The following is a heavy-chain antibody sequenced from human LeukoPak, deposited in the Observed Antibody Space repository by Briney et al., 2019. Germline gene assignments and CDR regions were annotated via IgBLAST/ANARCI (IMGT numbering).Heavy chain of an antibody. J-gene: IGHJ4*02. Sequence: SETPSLTCTVSGGSISRYCWSWIRQPPGKGLEWIGYIYYSGSTNYNPSLRSRVTIPVDTSKNQFSLKWSSVTAADTAVYYCVRVDSSSWYFDSWGQGTLVTVSS. CDR1: GGSISRYC. CDR2: IYYSGST. CDR3: VRVDSSSWYFDS. D-gene: IGHD6-13*01. V-gene: IGHV4-59*01.